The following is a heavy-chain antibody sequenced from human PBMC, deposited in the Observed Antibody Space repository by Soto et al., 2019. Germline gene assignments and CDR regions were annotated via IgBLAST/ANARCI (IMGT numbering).Heavy chain of an antibody. D-gene: IGHD6-13*01. CDR1: GFTFSSYG. J-gene: IGHJ6*02. CDR2: IWYDGSNK. V-gene: IGHV3-33*01. CDR3: ARDRVGYSSSWSTYYYYGMDV. Sequence: GGSLRLSCAASGFTFSSYGMHWVRQAPGKGLEWVAVIWYDGSNKYYADSVKGRFTISRDNSKNTLYLQMNSLRAEDTAMYYCARDRVGYSSSWSTYYYYGMDVWGQGTTVTVSS.